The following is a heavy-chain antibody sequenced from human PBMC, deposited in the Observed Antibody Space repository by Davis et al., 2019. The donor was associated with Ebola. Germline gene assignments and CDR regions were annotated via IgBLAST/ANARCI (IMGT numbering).Heavy chain of an antibody. V-gene: IGHV3-23*01. CDR2: ISGSGGST. Sequence: GESLKISCAASGFTFSSYAMSWVRQAPGKGLEWVSAISGSGGSTYYADSVKGRFTISRDDAKNSLFLLMNSLRDDDTAVYYCAIVATRGRFDSWGQGTLVNVSS. CDR3: AIVATRGRFDS. J-gene: IGHJ4*02. D-gene: IGHD6-25*01. CDR1: GFTFSSYA.